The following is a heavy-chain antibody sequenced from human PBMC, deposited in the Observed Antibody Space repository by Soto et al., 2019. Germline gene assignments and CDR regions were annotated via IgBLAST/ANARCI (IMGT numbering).Heavy chain of an antibody. D-gene: IGHD2-15*01. CDR3: AREAARDNDAFDL. CDR1: GCTFTNYA. J-gene: IGHJ3*01. CDR2: VNAGNGNT. Sequence: ASVKVSCKASGCTFTNYAMHRLRQAPGQRLEGMGLVNAGNGNTKYSQKFQGRVTITRDTSASTAYMELGSLRSEDTAVYYCAREAARDNDAFDLWGQGTRVTVSS. V-gene: IGHV1-3*01.